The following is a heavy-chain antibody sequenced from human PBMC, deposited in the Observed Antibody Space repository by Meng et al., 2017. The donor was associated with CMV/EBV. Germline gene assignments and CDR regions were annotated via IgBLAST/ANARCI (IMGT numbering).Heavy chain of an antibody. V-gene: IGHV1-2*02. J-gene: IGHJ6*02. CDR1: GYTFTGYY. CDR3: ARDYCTNGVCFLYYYYGMDV. CDR2: INPNSGGT. D-gene: IGHD2-8*01. Sequence: ASVKVSCKASGYTFTGYYMHWVRQAPGQGLEWMGWINPNSGGTNYAQKFQGRVTMTRDTSTSTAYMELRSLRSDDTAVYYCARDYCTNGVCFLYYYYGMDVWGQGTTVTVSS.